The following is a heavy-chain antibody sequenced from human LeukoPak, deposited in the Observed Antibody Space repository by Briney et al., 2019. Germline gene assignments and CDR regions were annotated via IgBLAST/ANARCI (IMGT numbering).Heavy chain of an antibody. Sequence: GGSLRLSCAASGFTFSDYWMTWVRQAPGTGLEWVANIKMDGSVLYYVDSVKGRFTISRDNAKKSLYLQMNSLRAEDTAVYYCARGRGGDYGGNSGHFDYWGQGTLVTVSS. CDR1: GFTFSDYW. CDR3: ARGRGGDYGGNSGHFDY. J-gene: IGHJ4*02. V-gene: IGHV3-7*01. D-gene: IGHD4-23*01. CDR2: IKMDGSVL.